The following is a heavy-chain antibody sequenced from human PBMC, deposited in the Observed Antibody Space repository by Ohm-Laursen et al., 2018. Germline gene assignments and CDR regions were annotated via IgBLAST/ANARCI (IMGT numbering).Heavy chain of an antibody. Sequence: GASVKVSCKASGYTFTGYYIHWVRQAPGQGLEWMGWINPNNGVTDSAQKFQGRVTMTRDTSISTAYMELSRLRSDDTAVYYCARVEPAGALDAFDVWGQGTMVTVSS. CDR3: ARVEPAGALDAFDV. J-gene: IGHJ3*01. CDR2: INPNNGVT. CDR1: GYTFTGYY. D-gene: IGHD1-1*01. V-gene: IGHV1-2*02.